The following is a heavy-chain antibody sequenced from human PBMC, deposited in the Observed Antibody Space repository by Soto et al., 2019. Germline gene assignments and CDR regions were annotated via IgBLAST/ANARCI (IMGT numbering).Heavy chain of an antibody. CDR2: ISYDGSNK. CDR3: AKDIAARPDYYYYMDV. Sequence: QVQLVESGGGVVQPGRSLRLSCAASGFTFSSYGMHWVRQAPGKGLEWVAVISYDGSNKYYADSVKGRFTISRDNSKNTLYLQMNGLRAEDTAVYYCAKDIAARPDYYYYMDVWGKGTTVTVSS. V-gene: IGHV3-30*18. J-gene: IGHJ6*03. D-gene: IGHD6-6*01. CDR1: GFTFSSYG.